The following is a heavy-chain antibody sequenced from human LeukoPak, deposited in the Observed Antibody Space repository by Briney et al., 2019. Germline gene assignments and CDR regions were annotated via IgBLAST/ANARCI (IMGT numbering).Heavy chain of an antibody. J-gene: IGHJ4*02. Sequence: SETLSLTCTVSGGSISGYYWSWLRQPPGTGLQWIGYISSDGSADYNASLKSRVTISIDTSKNQFSLKLSSVTAADTAMYYCARHSGGYSFDYWGRGTLVPVSS. V-gene: IGHV4-59*08. CDR3: ARHSGGYSFDY. CDR2: ISSDGSA. CDR1: GGSISGYY. D-gene: IGHD2-15*01.